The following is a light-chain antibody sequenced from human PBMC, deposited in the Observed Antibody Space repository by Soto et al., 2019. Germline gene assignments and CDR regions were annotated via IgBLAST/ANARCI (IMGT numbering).Light chain of an antibody. Sequence: LTQSPGTLSLSPGERATLSCRASQNVRNNYIGWYQQQPGQAPRLLIYGASIRATGIPERFSGSGSGTDFTLTISRLEPEDFAVYYCQGYGNSRTFGQGTKVDIK. CDR3: QGYGNSRT. CDR1: QNVRNNY. J-gene: IGKJ1*01. CDR2: GAS. V-gene: IGKV3-20*01.